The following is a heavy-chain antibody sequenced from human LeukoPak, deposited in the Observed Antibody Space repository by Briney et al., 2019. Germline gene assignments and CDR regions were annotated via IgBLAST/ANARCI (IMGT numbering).Heavy chain of an antibody. Sequence: PSETLSLTCSVSGGSISGWYWSWIRQPPGKGLEWIGDIYGSGSTNSNASLKSRVTISLDTSRNRISLNLTSVTATDTAVYYCARETGTAVASKHLDHWGQGTLVTVSS. V-gene: IGHV4-59*01. D-gene: IGHD6-13*01. CDR1: GGSISGWY. CDR2: IYGSGST. CDR3: ARETGTAVASKHLDH. J-gene: IGHJ4*02.